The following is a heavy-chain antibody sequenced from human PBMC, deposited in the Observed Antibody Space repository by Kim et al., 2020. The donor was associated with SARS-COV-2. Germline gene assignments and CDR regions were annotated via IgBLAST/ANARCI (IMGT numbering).Heavy chain of an antibody. D-gene: IGHD2-21*02. V-gene: IGHV1-18*01. CDR3: ARDCGGDCFTDY. Sequence: NYAQKLQGRVTMTTDTSTSTAYMELRSLRSDDTAVYYCARDCGGDCFTDYWGQGTLVTVSS. J-gene: IGHJ4*02.